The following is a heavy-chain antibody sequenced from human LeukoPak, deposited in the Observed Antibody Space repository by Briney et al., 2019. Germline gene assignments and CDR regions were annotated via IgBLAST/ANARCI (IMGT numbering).Heavy chain of an antibody. Sequence: SETLSLTCSVSGGSMSNYYWTWIRQPAGKGLEWIGRIYTSGSTNYNSSLKGRVTMSIDTPKTQFSLRLSSVTAADTAVYYCARAIGGYGDYGPYWFDPWGQGTLVTVSS. CDR2: IYTSGST. J-gene: IGHJ5*02. V-gene: IGHV4-4*07. D-gene: IGHD4/OR15-4a*01. CDR3: ARAIGGYGDYGPYWFDP. CDR1: GGSMSNYY.